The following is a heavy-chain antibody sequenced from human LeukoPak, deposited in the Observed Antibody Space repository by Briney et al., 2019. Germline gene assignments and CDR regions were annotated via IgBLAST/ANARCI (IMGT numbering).Heavy chain of an antibody. CDR1: GFTFSSYA. CDR3: ARGTPSSSGWLYYGMDV. J-gene: IGHJ6*02. D-gene: IGHD6-19*01. CDR2: ISYDGNNK. Sequence: PGGSLRLSCAASGFTFSSYAMHWVRQAPGKGLEWVAVISYDGNNKYYADSVKGRFTISRDNSKNTLYLQMNSLRAEDTAVYYCARGTPSSSGWLYYGMDVWGQGTTVTVSS. V-gene: IGHV3-30-3*01.